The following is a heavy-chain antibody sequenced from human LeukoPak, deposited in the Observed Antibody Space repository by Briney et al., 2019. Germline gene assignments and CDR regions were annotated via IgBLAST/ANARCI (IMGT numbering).Heavy chain of an antibody. CDR3: ARYSSSPSRAFDI. Sequence: PGGSLRLSCAASGFTFSDYYMSWIRQAPGKGLEWVSYISSSGSSIHYADSVKGRFTISRDNAKNSLYLQMNSLRAEDTAVYYCARYSSSPSRAFDIWGQGTIVTVSS. CDR2: ISSSGSSI. J-gene: IGHJ3*02. V-gene: IGHV3-11*04. D-gene: IGHD6-6*01. CDR1: GFTFSDYY.